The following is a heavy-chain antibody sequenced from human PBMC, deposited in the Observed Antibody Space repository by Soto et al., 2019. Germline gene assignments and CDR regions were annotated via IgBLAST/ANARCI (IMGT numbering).Heavy chain of an antibody. CDR2: INPSGGRA. D-gene: IGHD5-12*01. Sequence: SVKVSCKASGGTFSSYAISWVRQAPGQGLEWMGGINPSGGRANYAQKFQGRVTMTRDESTSTAYMELSSLRSEDTAVYYCARLRTNPLRGYSGYDPEAFDYWGQGTLVTVSS. CDR1: GGTFSSYA. CDR3: ARLRTNPLRGYSGYDPEAFDY. V-gene: IGHV1-69*05. J-gene: IGHJ4*02.